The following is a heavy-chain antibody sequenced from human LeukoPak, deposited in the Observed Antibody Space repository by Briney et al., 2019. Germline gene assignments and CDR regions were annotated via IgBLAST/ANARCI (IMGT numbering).Heavy chain of an antibody. CDR2: IKQDGSEK. Sequence: GGSLRLSCAASGFTFSSYWMSWDRQAPGKGLEWVANIKQDGSEKYYVDSVKGRFTISRDNAKNSLYLQMNSLRAEDTAVYYCARCPTGSSWYGPEYFQHWGQGTLVTVSS. CDR3: ARCPTGSSWYGPEYFQH. J-gene: IGHJ1*01. D-gene: IGHD6-13*01. CDR1: GFTFSSYW. V-gene: IGHV3-7*01.